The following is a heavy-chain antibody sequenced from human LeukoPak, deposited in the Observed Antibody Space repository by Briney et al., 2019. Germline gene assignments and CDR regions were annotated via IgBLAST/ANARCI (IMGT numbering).Heavy chain of an antibody. CDR1: GFTFSSYG. CDR3: AKDHGPPDY. D-gene: IGHD4-17*01. J-gene: IGHJ4*02. CDR2: ISYDGSNK. Sequence: GRSLRLSCAASGFTFSSYGMHWVRQAPGKGLEWVAVISYDGSNKYYADSVKGRFTISRDKSKNTLYLQMNSLRAEDTAVYYCAKDHGPPDYWGQGTLVTVSS. V-gene: IGHV3-30*18.